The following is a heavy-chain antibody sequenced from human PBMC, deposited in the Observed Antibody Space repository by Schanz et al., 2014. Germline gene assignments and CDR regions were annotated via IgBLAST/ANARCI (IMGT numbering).Heavy chain of an antibody. D-gene: IGHD5-12*01. V-gene: IGHV3-7*03. CDR1: GFTFSDHW. Sequence: VQLVESGGALVQPGGCLRLSCSASGFTFSDHWMSWVRQPPGKGLEWVANIKGDSSEKNYVDSVKGRFTLSRDNAKKKMDLQMNSLRVEDTGAYYCARNPNSVNEIDYWGQGTLVTVSS. J-gene: IGHJ4*02. CDR2: IKGDSSEK. CDR3: ARNPNSVNEIDY.